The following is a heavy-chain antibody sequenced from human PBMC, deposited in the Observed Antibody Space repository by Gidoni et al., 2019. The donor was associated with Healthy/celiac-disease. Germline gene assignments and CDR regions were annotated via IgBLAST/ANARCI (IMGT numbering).Heavy chain of an antibody. Sequence: EVQLVESGGGLVQPGGSLRLSCAASGFTFNTYAMSWVRQAPGKGLEWVSSIRSGGDTSYYADSVKGRFAISRDNSKNTLYLQMNSLRAEDTAVYYCAKGGLVIAGATPSDYWGRGMLVTVSS. D-gene: IGHD1-26*01. V-gene: IGHV3-23*04. CDR2: IRSGGDTS. CDR3: AKGGLVIAGATPSDY. CDR1: GFTFNTYA. J-gene: IGHJ4*02.